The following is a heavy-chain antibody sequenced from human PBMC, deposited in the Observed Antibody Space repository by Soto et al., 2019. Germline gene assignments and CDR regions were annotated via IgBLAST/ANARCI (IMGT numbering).Heavy chain of an antibody. CDR1: GFTFSSYA. CDR3: ARSSIAAEPGYGMDV. Sequence: GGSLRLSCAASGFTFSSYAMHWVRQAPGKGLEWVAVISYDGSNKYYADSVKGRFTISRDNSKNTLYLQMNSLRAEDTAVYYCARSSIAAEPGYGMDVWGQGTTVTVSS. V-gene: IGHV3-30-3*01. CDR2: ISYDGSNK. J-gene: IGHJ6*02. D-gene: IGHD6-13*01.